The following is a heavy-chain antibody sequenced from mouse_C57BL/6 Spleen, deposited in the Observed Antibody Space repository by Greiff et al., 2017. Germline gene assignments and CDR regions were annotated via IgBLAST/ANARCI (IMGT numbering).Heavy chain of an antibody. J-gene: IGHJ3*01. CDR3: TTYGSSTWFAY. CDR1: GFNIKDDY. Sequence: VQLQQSGAELVRPGASVKLSCTASGFNIKDDYMHWVKQRPEQGLEWIGWIDPENGATAYASKFQGKATITADTSSNTACLQLSSLTSEDTSVYYCTTYGSSTWFAYWGQGTLVTVSA. V-gene: IGHV14-4*01. D-gene: IGHD1-1*01. CDR2: IDPENGAT.